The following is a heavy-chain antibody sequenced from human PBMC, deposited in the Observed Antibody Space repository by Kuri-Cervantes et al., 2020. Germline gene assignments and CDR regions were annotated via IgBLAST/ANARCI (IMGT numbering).Heavy chain of an antibody. J-gene: IGHJ5*02. Sequence: SQTLSLTCAISGDSVSSNSAAWNWIRQSPSGGLEWLGRTYYRSKWYTDYAISVKSRITINPDTSKNQFSLQMNSVTPEDTAVYYCARENWGMIRTEFDPWGQGTLVTVSS. CDR1: GDSVSSNSAA. V-gene: IGHV6-1*01. CDR3: ARENWGMIRTEFDP. D-gene: IGHD7-27*01. CDR2: TYYRSKWYT.